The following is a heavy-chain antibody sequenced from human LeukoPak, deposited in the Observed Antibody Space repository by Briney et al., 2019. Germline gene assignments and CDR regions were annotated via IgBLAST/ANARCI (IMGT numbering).Heavy chain of an antibody. CDR3: AKRSRRLTIVRGVPREDV. CDR2: IYGGGNI. V-gene: IGHV3-53*01. J-gene: IGHJ6*02. CDR1: GFTVSSNY. Sequence: GGSLRLSCAASGFTVSSNYMSWVRQAPGKGLEWVSVIYGGGNIYYADSVKGRFTISRDNSKDTLYLQMNSLRAEDTAVYYCAKRSRRLTIVRGVPREDVWGQGTTVTVSS. D-gene: IGHD3-10*01.